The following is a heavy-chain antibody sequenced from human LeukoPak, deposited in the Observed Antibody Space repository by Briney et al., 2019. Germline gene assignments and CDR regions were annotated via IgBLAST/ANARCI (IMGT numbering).Heavy chain of an antibody. J-gene: IGHJ4*02. D-gene: IGHD3-22*01. CDR1: GFTVSSNY. V-gene: IGHV3-66*02. Sequence: GGSLRLSCAASGFTVSSNYMSWVRQAPGKGLEWVSVIYSGGSTYYADSVKGRFTISRDNSKNTLYLQMSSLRAEDTAVYYCARDYDSSGYFSTFDYWGQGTLVTVSS. CDR2: IYSGGST. CDR3: ARDYDSSGYFSTFDY.